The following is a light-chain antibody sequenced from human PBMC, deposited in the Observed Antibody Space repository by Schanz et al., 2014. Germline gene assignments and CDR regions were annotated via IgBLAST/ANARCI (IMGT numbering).Light chain of an antibody. Sequence: QSVLTQPPSASGTPGQRVTMSCSGSSSNIGRNPVNWYQQLPGTAPKLLMYSNNQRPSGVPDRFSGSKSGTSASLAISGLRSEDEADYYCAAWDDSLSGVVFGGGTKLTVL. CDR1: SSNIGRNP. CDR2: SNN. V-gene: IGLV1-47*02. J-gene: IGLJ2*01. CDR3: AAWDDSLSGVV.